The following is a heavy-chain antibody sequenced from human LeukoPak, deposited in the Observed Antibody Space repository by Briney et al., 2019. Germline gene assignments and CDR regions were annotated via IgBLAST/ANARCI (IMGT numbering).Heavy chain of an antibody. D-gene: IGHD3-10*01. Sequence: SQTLSLTCAVPGGSISSGGYSWSWIRQPPGKGLEWIGSIYHSGSTYYNPSLKSRVTISVDRSKNQFSLKLSSVTAADTAVYYCAGGKYSMVRGVIIDYFDYWGQGTLVTVSS. J-gene: IGHJ4*02. CDR3: AGGKYSMVRGVIIDYFDY. V-gene: IGHV4-30-2*01. CDR1: GGSISSGGYS. CDR2: IYHSGST.